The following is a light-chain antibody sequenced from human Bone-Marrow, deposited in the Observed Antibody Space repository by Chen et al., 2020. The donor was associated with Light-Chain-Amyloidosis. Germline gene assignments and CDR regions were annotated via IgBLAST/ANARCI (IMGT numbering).Light chain of an antibody. CDR3: NSYTTSDTYV. CDR1: SGDVGAYNY. Sequence: QSALTQPASVSGSPGQSITISCTGTSGDVGAYNYVSWYQHHPGKAPKLLIYDVSNRPSGVSNSFSGSKSGNTASLTISGLQTEDEADYYCNSYTTSDTYVFGTGTEVTGL. V-gene: IGLV2-14*03. J-gene: IGLJ1*01. CDR2: DVS.